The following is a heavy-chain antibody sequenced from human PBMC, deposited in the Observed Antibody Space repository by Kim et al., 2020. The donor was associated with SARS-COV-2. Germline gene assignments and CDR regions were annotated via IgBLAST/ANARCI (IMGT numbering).Heavy chain of an antibody. D-gene: IGHD3-10*01. J-gene: IGHJ3*02. CDR1: GYSFTSYW. CDR2: IYPGDSDT. CDR3: ARLHGSGSYYSFRAFKNDRLFGDSAPHAFDI. V-gene: IGHV5-51*01. Sequence: GESLKISCKGSGYSFTSYWIGWVRQMPGKGLEWMGIIYPGDSDTRYSPSFQGQVTISADKSISTAYLQWSSLKASDTSMYYCARLHGSGSYYSFRAFKNDRLFGDSAPHAFDIWGQGTMDNVSS.